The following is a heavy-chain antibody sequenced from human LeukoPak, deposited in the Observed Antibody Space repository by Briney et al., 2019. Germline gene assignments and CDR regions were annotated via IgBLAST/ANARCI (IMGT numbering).Heavy chain of an antibody. V-gene: IGHV1-46*01. CDR1: GYTFTSYY. Sequence: ASVKVSCKASGYTFTSYYMHWVRQAPGQGLEWMGIINPSGGSTSYAQKFQGRVTMTRDMSTSTVYMELSSLRSEDTAVYYCAKTHYGDYSYYYYMDVWGKGTTVTVSS. J-gene: IGHJ6*03. CDR2: INPSGGST. CDR3: AKTHYGDYSYYYYMDV. D-gene: IGHD4-17*01.